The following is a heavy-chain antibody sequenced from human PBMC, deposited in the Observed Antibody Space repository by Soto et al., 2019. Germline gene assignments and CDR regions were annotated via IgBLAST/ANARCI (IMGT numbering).Heavy chain of an antibody. CDR1: GFIFSTYA. Sequence: LRLSCEASGFIFSTYAMSWVRQAPGKGLEWVAGIIGNSAEIRYADSVKGRFTISRDNSKKTLFLQMFSLRAEDTAIYYCAKDRRADRRWPFAYSSQGTLVTVSS. J-gene: IGHJ4*02. V-gene: IGHV3-23*01. CDR2: IIGNSAEI. CDR3: AKDRRADRRWPFAY.